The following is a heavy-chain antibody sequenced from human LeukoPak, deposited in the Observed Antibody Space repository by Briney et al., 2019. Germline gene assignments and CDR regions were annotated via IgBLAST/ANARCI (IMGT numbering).Heavy chain of an antibody. CDR3: ARVGFGELFDAFDI. D-gene: IGHD3-10*01. V-gene: IGHV3-33*01. CDR1: GFTFSSYG. CDR2: IWYDGSNK. Sequence: GGSLRLSCAASGFTFSSYGMYWVRQAPGKGLEWVAVIWYDGSNKYYADSVKGRFTISRDNSKNTLYLQMNSLRAEDTAVYYRARVGFGELFDAFDIWGQGTMVTVSS. J-gene: IGHJ3*02.